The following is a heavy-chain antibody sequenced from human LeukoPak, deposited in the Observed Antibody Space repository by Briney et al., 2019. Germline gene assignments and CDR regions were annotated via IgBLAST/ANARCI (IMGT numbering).Heavy chain of an antibody. CDR3: APYYGDYGIGAFDI. J-gene: IGHJ3*02. V-gene: IGHV4-30-2*01. CDR1: GGSISSGGYY. D-gene: IGHD4-17*01. CDR2: IYHSGST. Sequence: ASQTLSLTCTVSGGSISSGGYYWSWIRQPPGKGLEWIGYIYHSGSTYYNPSLKSRVTISVDRSKNQFSLKLSSVTAADTAVYYCAPYYGDYGIGAFDIWGQGTMVTVSS.